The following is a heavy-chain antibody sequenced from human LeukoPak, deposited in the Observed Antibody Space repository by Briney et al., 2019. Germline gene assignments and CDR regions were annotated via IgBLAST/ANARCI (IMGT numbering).Heavy chain of an antibody. V-gene: IGHV3-74*01. CDR3: AREDGTDFDPPDF. CDR2: INSDGSST. D-gene: IGHD1-26*01. Sequence: PGWALPLSCLASVCTLSRYWMHWLRQAAGKELAWVSRINSDGSSTYYADSLKRRFTISRDNDKNSQYLQMNSLRAEDTAVYYCAREDGTDFDPPDFRGQGTLVTVSS. CDR1: VCTLSRYW. J-gene: IGHJ4*02.